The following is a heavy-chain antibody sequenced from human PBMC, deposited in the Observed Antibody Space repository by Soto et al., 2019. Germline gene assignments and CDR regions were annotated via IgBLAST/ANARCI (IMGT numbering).Heavy chain of an antibody. J-gene: IGHJ6*02. CDR1: GGTFSSYA. CDR2: IIPIFGTA. D-gene: IGHD6-6*01. Sequence: ASVKVSCKASGGTFSSYAISWVRQAPGQGLEWMGGIIPIFGTANYAQKFQGRVTITADESTSTAYMELSSLRSEDTAVYYCARDSPSIAARPGDYYYYGMDVWGQGTTVTVSS. V-gene: IGHV1-69*13. CDR3: ARDSPSIAARPGDYYYYGMDV.